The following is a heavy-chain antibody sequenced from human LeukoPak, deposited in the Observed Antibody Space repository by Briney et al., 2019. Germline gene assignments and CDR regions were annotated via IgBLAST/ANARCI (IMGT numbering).Heavy chain of an antibody. CDR2: ISGSGGST. CDR1: GXTFNNYV. CDR3: AKPATGTNSFDY. D-gene: IGHD6-13*01. V-gene: IGHV3-23*01. Sequence: QPGGSLRLSCAVSGXTFNNYVMSWVRQAPGKGLEWVSTISGSGGSTYYADCVKGRFTISRDNSKSTLYLQLSGLRAEDTAVYYCAKPATGTNSFDYWGQGTLVTVSS. J-gene: IGHJ4*02.